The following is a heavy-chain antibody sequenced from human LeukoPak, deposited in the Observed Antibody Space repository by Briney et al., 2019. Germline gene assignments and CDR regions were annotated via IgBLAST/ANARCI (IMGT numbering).Heavy chain of an antibody. CDR3: ARDVTARYDFWSGQFDY. CDR2: IYYSGST. CDR1: GGSISSSSYY. J-gene: IGHJ4*02. Sequence: SETLSLTCTVSGGSISSSSYYWGWIRQSPGKGLEWIANIYYSGSTYYNPSLKSRVTISVDTSKNQFSLKLSSVTAADTAAYYCARDVTARYDFWSGQFDYWGQGTLVTVSS. V-gene: IGHV4-39*07. D-gene: IGHD3-3*01.